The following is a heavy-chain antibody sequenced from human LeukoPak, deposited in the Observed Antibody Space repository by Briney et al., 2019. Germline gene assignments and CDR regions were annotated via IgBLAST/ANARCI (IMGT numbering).Heavy chain of an antibody. V-gene: IGHV3-23*01. CDR3: AKANRDYGFWSGYPCFEY. J-gene: IGHJ4*02. CDR2: ISGSGVTT. D-gene: IGHD3-3*01. Sequence: PGGSLRLSCTASGFTFSSYAMSWVRQAPGKGLEWVSAISGSGVTTYYADSVMGRFTISRDSSKNTLYVQMNRLRAEDTAVYYCAKANRDYGFWSGYPCFEYWGQGTLVTVSS. CDR1: GFTFSSYA.